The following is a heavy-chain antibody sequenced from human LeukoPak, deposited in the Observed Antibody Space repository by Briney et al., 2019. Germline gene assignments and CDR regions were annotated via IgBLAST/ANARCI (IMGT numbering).Heavy chain of an antibody. Sequence: GGSLRLSCAASGFTFSNAWMSWVRQAPGKGLEWVSGITSSGNTVYYADSVKGRFTITRDNAKNSLYLQMNSLRAEDTAVYYCARVDYWGRGTLVTVSS. V-gene: IGHV3-48*01. CDR3: ARVDY. J-gene: IGHJ4*02. CDR1: GFTFSNAW. CDR2: ITSSGNTV.